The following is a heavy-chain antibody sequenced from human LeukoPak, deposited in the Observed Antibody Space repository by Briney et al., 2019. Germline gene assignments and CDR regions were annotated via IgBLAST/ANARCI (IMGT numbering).Heavy chain of an antibody. Sequence: SGESLRLSCAASGFTFSSYAMSWVRQAPGRGLEWLSGISISGGSISYADSVKGRFTISRDNPRNTLYMEMNSLRAEDTAVYYCAKGVRSSFTYYFDYWGQGTLVTVSS. V-gene: IGHV3-23*01. CDR3: AKGVRSSFTYYFDY. CDR1: GFTFSSYA. J-gene: IGHJ4*02. D-gene: IGHD6-6*01. CDR2: ISISGGSI.